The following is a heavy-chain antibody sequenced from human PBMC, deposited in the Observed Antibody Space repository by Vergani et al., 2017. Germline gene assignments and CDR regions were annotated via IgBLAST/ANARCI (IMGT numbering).Heavy chain of an antibody. V-gene: IGHV3-23*04. D-gene: IGHD3-10*01. J-gene: IGHJ4*02. Sequence: EVQLVESGGGLVKPGGSLRLSCAASGFTFSSYSMNWVRQAPGKGLEWVSSISSSGGSTYYADSVKGRFTISRDNSKNTLYLQMNSLRAEDTAVYYCAKDSRVTMVRGVIIVFDYWGQGTLVTVSS. CDR1: GFTFSSYS. CDR2: ISSSGGST. CDR3: AKDSRVTMVRGVIIVFDY.